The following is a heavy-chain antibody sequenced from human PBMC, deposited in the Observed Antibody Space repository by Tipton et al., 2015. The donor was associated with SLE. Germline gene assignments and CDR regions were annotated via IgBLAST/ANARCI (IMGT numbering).Heavy chain of an antibody. J-gene: IGHJ3*01. Sequence: SLRLSCVASGFRFPSYWMHWVRQAPGKGLMWVARINTGGSDTNYAESVKGRFTISRDNAKNTLYLQMNSLRVDDTAVYYCARGGRSDYDRAWGAFDLWGQGTLVTVSS. V-gene: IGHV3-74*01. D-gene: IGHD5-12*01. CDR2: INTGGSDT. CDR1: GFRFPSYW. CDR3: ARGGRSDYDRAWGAFDL.